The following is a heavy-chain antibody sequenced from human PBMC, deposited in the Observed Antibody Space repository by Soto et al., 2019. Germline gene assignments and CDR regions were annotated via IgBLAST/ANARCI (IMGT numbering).Heavy chain of an antibody. CDR1: GGSFGGYY. D-gene: IGHD6-6*01. CDR3: ASVSIADRQVDY. Sequence: SETLSLTCALYGGSFGGYYWGWIRQPPGKGLEWIGEINHSGSTNYNPSLKSRVTISVDTSKNQFSLKLSSVTAADTAVYYCASVSIADRQVDYWGQGTLVTVS. V-gene: IGHV4-34*01. J-gene: IGHJ4*02. CDR2: INHSGST.